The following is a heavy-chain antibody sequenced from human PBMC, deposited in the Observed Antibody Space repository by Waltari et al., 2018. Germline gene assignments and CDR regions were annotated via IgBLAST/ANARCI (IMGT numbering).Heavy chain of an antibody. CDR1: GFTVGSHS. CDR3: ARERLQSGTTD. V-gene: IGHV3-53*01. Sequence: EVQLVESGGGLIQPGGSLRLSCAASGFTVGSHSMRWVRQAPGKGLEWVSVIYSGGSTYYADSVKGRFTISRDNSKNTLYLQMNNLRAEDTAVYYCARERLQSGTTDWGQGTLVTVSS. J-gene: IGHJ4*02. D-gene: IGHD4-17*01. CDR2: IYSGGST.